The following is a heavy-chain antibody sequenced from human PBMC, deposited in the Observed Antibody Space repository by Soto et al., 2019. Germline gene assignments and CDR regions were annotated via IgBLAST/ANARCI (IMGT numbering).Heavy chain of an antibody. CDR2: ISSDGNKI. CDR1: GFTFSSFV. Sequence: QVQLVESGGGVVQPGRSLRLSCAASGFTFSSFVLHWVRQAPGKGLEWVSLISSDGNKIYYADSVKGRFTISRDNSPNTLNRQMNSLTGEDTAVYYWARDRDLYNRAILDPRGQGTLVTVPP. D-gene: IGHD1-1*01. CDR3: ARDRDLYNRAILDP. J-gene: IGHJ5*02. V-gene: IGHV3-30-3*01.